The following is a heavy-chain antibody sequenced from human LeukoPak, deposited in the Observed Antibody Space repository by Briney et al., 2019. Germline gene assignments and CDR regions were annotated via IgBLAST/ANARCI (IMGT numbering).Heavy chain of an antibody. D-gene: IGHD6-19*01. V-gene: IGHV4-39*07. CDR2: TYHSGNT. J-gene: IGHJ4*02. Sequence: SETLSLTCTISGGAITTKSYWGWIRPPPGKGQEWIGSTYHSGNTYYSESLKSRVTISVDTSKNQFSLKLTSVTGADTAVYYCAGERGEEYSSGWYKRNYFDNWGQGIRVTVSS. CDR1: GGAITTKSY. CDR3: AGERGEEYSSGWYKRNYFDN.